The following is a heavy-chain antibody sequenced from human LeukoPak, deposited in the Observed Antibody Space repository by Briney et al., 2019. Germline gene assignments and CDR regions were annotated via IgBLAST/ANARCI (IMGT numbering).Heavy chain of an antibody. CDR1: GYTFSGYY. V-gene: IGHV1-2*02. CDR2: INPNTGDT. J-gene: IGHJ4*02. CDR3: ARGKYSGYDAFDY. Sequence: ASVKVSCKASGYTFSGYYMRWVRQAPGQGLEWMGWINPNTGDTNYVQKFQGRVTMTRDTSISTAYMELNRLISDDTAIYYCARGKYSGYDAFDYWGQGTLVTVSS. D-gene: IGHD5-12*01.